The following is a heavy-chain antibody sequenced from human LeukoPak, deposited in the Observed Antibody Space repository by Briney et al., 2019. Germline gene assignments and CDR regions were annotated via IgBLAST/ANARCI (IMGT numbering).Heavy chain of an antibody. CDR3: ARNSKREYWYFDL. D-gene: IGHD1-26*01. CDR2: IIPIFGTA. Sequence: SVKVSCKASGGTFSSYAISWVRQAPGQGLEWMGGIIPIFGTANYAQKFQGRVTITAGESTSTAYMELSSLRSDDTAVYYCARNSKREYWYFDLWGRGTLVTVSS. J-gene: IGHJ2*01. V-gene: IGHV1-69*01. CDR1: GGTFSSYA.